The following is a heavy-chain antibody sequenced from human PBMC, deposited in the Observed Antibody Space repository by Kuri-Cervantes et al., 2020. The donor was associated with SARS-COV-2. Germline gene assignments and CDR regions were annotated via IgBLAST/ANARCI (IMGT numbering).Heavy chain of an antibody. V-gene: IGHV3-30*03. J-gene: IGHJ4*02. D-gene: IGHD6-13*01. CDR1: GFTFSSYG. CDR3: AREEYSSSWWGELGPFDY. Sequence: LSLTCAASGFTFSSYGMHWVRQAPGKGLEWVAVISYDGSNKYYADSVKGRSTISRDNSKNTLYLQMSSLRAEDTAVYYCAREEYSSSWWGELGPFDYWGQGTLVTVSS. CDR2: ISYDGSNK.